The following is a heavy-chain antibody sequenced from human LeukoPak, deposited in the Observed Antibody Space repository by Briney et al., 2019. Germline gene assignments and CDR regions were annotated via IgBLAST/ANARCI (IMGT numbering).Heavy chain of an antibody. CDR3: AREYYDSNKAPALDI. Sequence: SETLSLTCTVSGGSISSGSYYWSWIRQSAGKGLEWIGRIYTSGTTNSNPSLKSRVTISVDTSKNQFSLKLSSVTAADTAVYYCAREYYDSNKAPALDIWGQGTMVTVSS. J-gene: IGHJ3*02. D-gene: IGHD3-22*01. CDR1: GGSISSGSYY. V-gene: IGHV4-61*02. CDR2: IYTSGTT.